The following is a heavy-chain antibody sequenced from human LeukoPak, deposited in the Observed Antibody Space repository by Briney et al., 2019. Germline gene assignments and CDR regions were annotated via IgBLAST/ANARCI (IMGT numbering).Heavy chain of an antibody. J-gene: IGHJ4*02. CDR2: IYYSGTT. V-gene: IGHV4-39*01. CDR1: GGSISSSSYY. Sequence: SETLSLTCTVSGGSISSSSYYWDWIRQPPGKGLEWIGSIYYSGTTYYNPSLKSRVTMSVDTSKNQFSLNLSSVTAAHTPVYYCAVDVVDFDYWGQGTLVTVSS. D-gene: IGHD5-12*01. CDR3: AVDVVDFDY.